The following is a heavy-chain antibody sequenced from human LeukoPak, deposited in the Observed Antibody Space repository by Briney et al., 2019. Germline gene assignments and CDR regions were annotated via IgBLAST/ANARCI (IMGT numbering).Heavy chain of an antibody. CDR3: AKDLWVYDSSGLDY. V-gene: IGHV3-23*01. CDR2: ISGSGGST. CDR1: GFTFSSYA. D-gene: IGHD3-22*01. J-gene: IGHJ4*02. Sequence: GGSLRLSCAASGFTFSSYAMSWVRQAPGKGLEWVSAISGSGGSTYYADSVKGRFTISRDNSKNTLYLQMNSPRAEDTAVYYCAKDLWVYDSSGLDYWGQGTLVTVSS.